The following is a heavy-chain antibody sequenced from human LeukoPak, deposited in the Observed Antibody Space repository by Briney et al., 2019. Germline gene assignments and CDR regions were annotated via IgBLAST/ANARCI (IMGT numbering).Heavy chain of an antibody. CDR2: IYYSGNT. CDR3: ASNLNGYNNFDY. CDR1: GGSISSTSYY. V-gene: IGHV4-39*01. D-gene: IGHD5-24*01. J-gene: IGHJ4*02. Sequence: SETLSLTCTVFGGSISSTSYYWAWIRQPPGKGLEWIGSIYYSGNTYYNPSLKGRVTISVDTSKNQFSLKLGSVTAADTAVYYCASNLNGYNNFDYWGQGTLVTVSS.